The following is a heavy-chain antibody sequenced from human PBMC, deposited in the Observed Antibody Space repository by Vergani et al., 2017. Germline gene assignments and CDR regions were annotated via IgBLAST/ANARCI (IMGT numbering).Heavy chain of an antibody. J-gene: IGHJ4*02. V-gene: IGHV4-61*02. Sequence: QVQLQESGPGLVKPSQTLSLTCTVSGGSINSHNYYWSWIRQPAGKGLEWIGRIHTSGSTNYNPSLKSRVTMSEDTSKNQFSLHLTSVTAADTAVYFCASGNCLGGSCYKPLFDYWGQGILVTVSS. CDR3: ASGNCLGGSCYKPLFDY. CDR2: IHTSGST. CDR1: GGSINSHNYY. D-gene: IGHD2-15*01.